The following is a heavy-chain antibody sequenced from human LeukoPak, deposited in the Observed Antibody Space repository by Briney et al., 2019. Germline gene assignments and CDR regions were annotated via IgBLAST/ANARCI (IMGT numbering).Heavy chain of an antibody. J-gene: IGHJ4*02. CDR2: INPKSGGT. Sequence: ASVKVSCKASGYTFTDYFMNWVRQAPGQGLEWMGWINPKSGGTVYAQKFQGRVTMTRDTSISTAYMELSRLRSDDTAVYYCARGTTVVTPLGYWGQGTLVTVSS. D-gene: IGHD4-23*01. CDR1: GYTFTDYF. V-gene: IGHV1-2*02. CDR3: ARGTTVVTPLGY.